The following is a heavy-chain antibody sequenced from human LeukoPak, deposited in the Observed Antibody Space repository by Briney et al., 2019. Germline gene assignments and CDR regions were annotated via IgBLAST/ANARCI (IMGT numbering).Heavy chain of an antibody. D-gene: IGHD5-24*01. CDR1: DGSISSYY. V-gene: IGHV4-59*08. J-gene: IGHJ4*02. Sequence: SETLSLTCTVSDGSISSYYWSWIRQPAGKGLEWVGYIHYSGSTNYNPSLKSRLTISVETSKNQFSLKLSSVTAADTAVYYCARLDGDGYNYDYWGQGTLVTVSS. CDR2: IHYSGST. CDR3: ARLDGDGYNYDY.